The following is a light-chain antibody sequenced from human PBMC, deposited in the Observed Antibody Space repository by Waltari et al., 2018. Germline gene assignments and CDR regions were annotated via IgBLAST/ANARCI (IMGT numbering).Light chain of an antibody. Sequence: IVLPHLPAPLSLSPGKRAPLPCRASQSVYTTYLAWYQQKPGQAPRPHIYSSSNRATGIPDRFSGSGSGTDFTLTISRLEPRDFAVYYCQQYGTSPWTFGQGTKVEIK. J-gene: IGKJ1*01. CDR3: QQYGTSPWT. CDR1: QSVYTTY. V-gene: IGKV3-20*01. CDR2: SSS.